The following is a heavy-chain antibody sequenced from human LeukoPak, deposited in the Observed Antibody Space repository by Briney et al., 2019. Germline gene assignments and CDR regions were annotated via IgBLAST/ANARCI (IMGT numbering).Heavy chain of an antibody. V-gene: IGHV3-23*01. CDR1: GFTLSSYA. J-gene: IGHJ4*02. CDR2: ISGSGGST. D-gene: IGHD4-17*01. CDR3: AKDHGYGDYKGEYYFDY. Sequence: GGSLRLSCAASGFTLSSYAMSWVRQAPGKGLEWVSAISGSGGSTYYADSVKGRFTISRDNSKNTLYLQMNSLRAEDTAVYYCAKDHGYGDYKGEYYFDYWGQGTLVTVSS.